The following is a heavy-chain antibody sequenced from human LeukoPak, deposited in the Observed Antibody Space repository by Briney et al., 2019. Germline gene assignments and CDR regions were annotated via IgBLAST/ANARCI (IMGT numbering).Heavy chain of an antibody. D-gene: IGHD3-10*01. V-gene: IGHV1-46*01. CDR1: GYTFTSYY. CDR3: APEGYGSGSYYNGGY. CDR2: INPSGGST. J-gene: IGHJ4*02. Sequence: ASVKVSCKASGYTFTSYYMHWVRQAPGQGLEWMGIINPSGGSTSYAQKFQGRVTMTRDTSTSTVYMELSSLRSEDTAVYYCAPEGYGSGSYYNGGYWGQGTLVTVS.